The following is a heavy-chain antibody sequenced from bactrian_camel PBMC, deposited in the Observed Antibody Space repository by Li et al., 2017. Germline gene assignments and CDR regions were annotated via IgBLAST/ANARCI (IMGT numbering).Heavy chain of an antibody. J-gene: IGHJ6*01. CDR1: GLTYSRIC. CDR2: IDYDGST. CDR3: AADRCSWNIATQMTGQNFRY. D-gene: IGHD4*01. V-gene: IGHV3S55*01. Sequence: HVQLVESGGGSVQAGESLRLSCTASGLTYSRICMAWFRQAPGQEREGVAVIDYDGSTAYADSVKGRFTISRDNAKNTLYLQMNSLKPEDTAMYYCAADRCSWNIATQMTGQNFRYWGQGTQVTVS.